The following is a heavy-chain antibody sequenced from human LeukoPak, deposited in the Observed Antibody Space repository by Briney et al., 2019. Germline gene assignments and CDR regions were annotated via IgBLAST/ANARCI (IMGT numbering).Heavy chain of an antibody. V-gene: IGHV3-48*03. CDR3: ARENVVVLAADYGMDV. CDR2: ISSSGSTI. Sequence: PGGSLRLSCAASGFTFSSYEMNWVRQAPGKGLEWVSYISSSGSTIYYADSVKGRFTISRDNAKNSLYLQMNSLRAEDTAVYYCARENVVVLAADYGMDVWGQGTTVTVSS. CDR1: GFTFSSYE. J-gene: IGHJ6*02. D-gene: IGHD2-2*01.